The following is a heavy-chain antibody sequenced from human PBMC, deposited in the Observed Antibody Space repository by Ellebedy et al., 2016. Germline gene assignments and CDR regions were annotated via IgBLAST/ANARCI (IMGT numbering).Heavy chain of an antibody. CDR3: ARDVSLYSSSPSFDF. CDR2: VFYGGST. CDR1: GGSFSGYY. D-gene: IGHD6-6*01. V-gene: IGHV4-59*01. Sequence: SETLSLXXAVYGGSFSGYYWSWIRQPPGKGLEWIGYVFYGGSTKYNPSLRSRVTISLDTSKNQFSLKVTSVAAADTAVYYCARDVSLYSSSPSFDFWGQGTLVTVSS. J-gene: IGHJ4*02.